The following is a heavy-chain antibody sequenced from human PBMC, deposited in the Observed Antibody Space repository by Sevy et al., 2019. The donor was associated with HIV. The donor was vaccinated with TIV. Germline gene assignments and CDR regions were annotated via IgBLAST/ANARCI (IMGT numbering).Heavy chain of an antibody. CDR1: GFIFSNAW. V-gene: IGHV3-15*01. D-gene: IGHD4-17*01. J-gene: IGHJ4*02. CDR2: IKSKSDGGPS. CDR3: TSMTTVEGVFDF. Sequence: GRSLRLSCAASGFIFSNAWMSWVRQAPGKGLEWVGRIKSKSDGGPSDYAAPVKGRFTISRDDSRNTLYLQMNSLKTEDTAVYYCTSMTTVEGVFDFWGQGTLVTVSS.